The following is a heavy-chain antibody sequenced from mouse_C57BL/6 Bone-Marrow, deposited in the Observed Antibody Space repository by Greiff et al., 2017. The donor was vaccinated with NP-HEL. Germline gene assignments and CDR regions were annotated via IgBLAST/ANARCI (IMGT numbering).Heavy chain of an antibody. CDR2: IDPSDSYT. Sequence: QVQLQQPGAELVRPGTSVKLSCKASGYTFTSYWMHWVKQRPGQGLEWIGVIDPSDSYTNYNQKFKGKATLTVDTSSSTAYMQLSSLTSEVSAVYYCARGRTTVVPGDYWGQGTSVTVSS. V-gene: IGHV1-59*01. J-gene: IGHJ4*01. D-gene: IGHD1-1*01. CDR3: ARGRTTVVPGDY. CDR1: GYTFTSYW.